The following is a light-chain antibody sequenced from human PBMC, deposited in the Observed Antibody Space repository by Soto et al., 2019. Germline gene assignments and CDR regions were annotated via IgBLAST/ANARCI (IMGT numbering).Light chain of an antibody. CDR3: QQRNNWRDP. V-gene: IGKV3-11*01. J-gene: IGKJ5*01. CDR2: ETS. Sequence: EIVLTQSPATLSLSPWEISTLSCRASQSVSNYLSWYQQKPGLAPRLLMYETSRRATGIPARFSGSGSGTDFTLTISSLEPEDFAVYYCQQRNNWRDPFGQGTRLEIK. CDR1: QSVSNY.